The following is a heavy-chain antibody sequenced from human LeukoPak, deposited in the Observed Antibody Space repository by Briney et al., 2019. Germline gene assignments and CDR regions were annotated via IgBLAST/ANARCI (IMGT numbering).Heavy chain of an antibody. CDR3: ARDRPPSVDTAMVTSIAHKYRMDV. CDR1: GYTFTSYY. CDR2: INPSGGST. J-gene: IGHJ6*02. D-gene: IGHD5-18*01. V-gene: IGHV1-46*01. Sequence: ASVTVSCKASGYTFTSYYMHWVRQAPGQGLEWMGIINPSGGSTSYAQKFQGRVTMTRDTSTSTVYMELSSLRSEDTAVYYCARDRPPSVDTAMVTSIAHKYRMDVWGQGTTVTVSS.